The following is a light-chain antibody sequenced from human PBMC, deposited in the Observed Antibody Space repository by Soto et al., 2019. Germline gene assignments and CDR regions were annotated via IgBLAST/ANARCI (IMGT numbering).Light chain of an antibody. CDR1: SSDVGAYNY. CDR2: DVS. J-gene: IGLJ1*01. V-gene: IGLV2-14*01. CDR3: KSFTTSDTYV. Sequence: SLLTQPASVSGSPGQSIAISCTGTSSDVGAYNYVSRYLQYPGKAPKLMIFDVSFRPSGVSNRFSGSKSGNTASLTISGLQAEDEADYYCKSFTTSDTYVFGTGTKVTVL.